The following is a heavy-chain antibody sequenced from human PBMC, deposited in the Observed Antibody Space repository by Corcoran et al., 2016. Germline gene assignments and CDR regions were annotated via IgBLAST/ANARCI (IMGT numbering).Heavy chain of an antibody. Sequence: QLQLQESGPGLVKPSETLSLTCTVSGGSISSSSYYWGWIRQPPGKGLEWIGSIYYSGSTYDNPSLKSRVTISVDKSKNQFSLKLRSVTAADTAVYFWARVRRPGIAAAVGFDPWGQGTLVTVSS. J-gene: IGHJ5*02. CDR2: IYYSGST. CDR3: ARVRRPGIAAAVGFDP. CDR1: GGSISSSSYY. V-gene: IGHV4-39*07. D-gene: IGHD6-13*01.